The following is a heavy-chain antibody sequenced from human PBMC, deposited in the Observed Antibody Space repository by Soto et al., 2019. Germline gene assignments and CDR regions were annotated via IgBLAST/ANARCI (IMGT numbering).Heavy chain of an antibody. J-gene: IGHJ6*02. D-gene: IGHD3-3*01. Sequence: PGGSLRLSCSASGFTFSSYAMHWVRQAPGKGLEYVSAISSNGGSTYYADSVKGRFTISRDNSKDTLYLQMSSLRAEDTAVYYCVRPDYDFWSGYYSERGMDVWGQGTTVTVSS. CDR1: GFTFSSYA. V-gene: IGHV3-64D*08. CDR3: VRPDYDFWSGYYSERGMDV. CDR2: ISSNGGST.